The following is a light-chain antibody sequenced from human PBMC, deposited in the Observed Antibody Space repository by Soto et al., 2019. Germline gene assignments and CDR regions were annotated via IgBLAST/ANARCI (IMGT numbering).Light chain of an antibody. V-gene: IGKV3-11*01. CDR2: DAS. Sequence: EIVLTQSPATLSLSPGERATPSCRASQSVSSYLAWYQQKPGQAPRLLIYDASNRATGIPARFSGSGSGTDSTLTISSLEPEDFAVYYCQQRSNWPSFGGGTRLEIK. J-gene: IGKJ5*01. CDR1: QSVSSY. CDR3: QQRSNWPS.